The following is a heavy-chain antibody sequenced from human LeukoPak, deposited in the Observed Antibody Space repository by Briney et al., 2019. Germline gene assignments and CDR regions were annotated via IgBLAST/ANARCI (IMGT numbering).Heavy chain of an antibody. CDR3: ARAAGIAAAGTLNFDY. V-gene: IGHV4-59*01. CDR1: GGSIGSYY. CDR2: IYYSGST. J-gene: IGHJ4*02. D-gene: IGHD6-13*01. Sequence: RASETLSLTCTVSGGSIGSYYWSWIRQPPGKGLEWIGYIYYSGSTNYNPSLKSRVTISVDTSKNQFSLKLSSVTAADTAVHYCARAAGIAAAGTLNFDYWGQGTLVTVSS.